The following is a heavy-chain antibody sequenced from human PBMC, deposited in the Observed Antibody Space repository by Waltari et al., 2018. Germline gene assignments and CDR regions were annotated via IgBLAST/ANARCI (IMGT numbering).Heavy chain of an antibody. Sequence: QVQLVQSGAEVKKPGASVKVSCKVSGYTLTELSMHWVRQAPGKGLEWMGGFEHEDGETIYAQKVQGRVTMTEDTSTDTAYMELSSLRSEDTAVYYCATGVGPGTTGTMGFDYWGQGTLVTVSS. CDR2: FEHEDGET. CDR1: GYTLTELS. CDR3: ATGVGPGTTGTMGFDY. V-gene: IGHV1-24*01. J-gene: IGHJ4*02. D-gene: IGHD1-1*01.